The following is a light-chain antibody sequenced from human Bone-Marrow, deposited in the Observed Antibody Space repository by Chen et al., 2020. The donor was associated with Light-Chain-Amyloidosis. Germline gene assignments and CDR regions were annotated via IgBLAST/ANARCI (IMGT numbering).Light chain of an antibody. V-gene: IGKV3-15*01. CDR1: QRVSSN. CDR3: QQYNNWPT. CDR2: GAY. J-gene: IGKJ1*01. Sequence: EIVMTQSPATLSLSPGEGATLSCRASQRVSSNLAWYQQKPGQAPSLLIYGAYIRATDVPDRFSGSGSGTEFTLTISSMQYEDFAVYFCQQYNNWPTFGQGTKVEFK.